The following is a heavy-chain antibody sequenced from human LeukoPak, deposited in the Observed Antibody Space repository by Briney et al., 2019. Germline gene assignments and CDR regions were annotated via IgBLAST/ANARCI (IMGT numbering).Heavy chain of an antibody. D-gene: IGHD6-13*01. J-gene: IGHJ1*01. CDR2: ISGSGGST. CDR1: GFTFSSYA. Sequence: GGSLTLSCAASGFTFSSYAMSWVRHAPGKGLEWVSFISGSGGSTYCADSVKGRFTISRDNSKNTLYLQMNSLRAEDTAVYYCAKESAAAGPEYYQYCRQGLLVTVSS. CDR3: AKESAAAGPEYYQY. V-gene: IGHV3-23*01.